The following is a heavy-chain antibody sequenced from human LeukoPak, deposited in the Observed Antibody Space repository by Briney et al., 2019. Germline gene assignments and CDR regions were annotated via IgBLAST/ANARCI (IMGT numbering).Heavy chain of an antibody. CDR2: INPNSGGT. CDR1: GYTFTGYY. CDR3: ARDQGSGWLNWFDP. V-gene: IGHV1-2*02. D-gene: IGHD6-19*01. Sequence: ASVKLSCKASGYTFTGYYMHWVRQAPGQGLEWMGWINPNSGGTNYAQKFQGRVTMTRDTSISTAYMELSRLRSDDTAVYYCARDQGSGWLNWFDPWGQGTLVTVSS. J-gene: IGHJ5*02.